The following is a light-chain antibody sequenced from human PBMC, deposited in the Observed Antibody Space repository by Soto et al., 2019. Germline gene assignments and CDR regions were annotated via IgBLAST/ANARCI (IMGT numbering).Light chain of an antibody. V-gene: IGKV1-5*03. Sequence: DIQMTQSPSTLSASVGDRVTITCRARQSISSWLAWYQQKPGKAPKLLIYKASSLESGVPSRFRGSGSGTEFTLTISSLQPDDFATYYCQQYNSYWGTFGQGTKVEIK. CDR3: QQYNSYWGT. CDR2: KAS. J-gene: IGKJ1*01. CDR1: QSISSW.